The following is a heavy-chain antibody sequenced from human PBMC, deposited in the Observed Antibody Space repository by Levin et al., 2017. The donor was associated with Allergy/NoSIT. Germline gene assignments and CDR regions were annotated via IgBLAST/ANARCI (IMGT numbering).Heavy chain of an antibody. CDR1: GFTFSSYA. J-gene: IGHJ3*02. D-gene: IGHD3-9*01. Sequence: LSLTCAASGFTFSSYAMHWVRQAPGKGLEWVAVISYDGSNKYYADSVKGRFTISRDNSKNTLYLQMNSLRAEDTAVYYCASPFSHYDILTGYSDAFDSWGQGTMVTVSS. V-gene: IGHV3-30-3*01. CDR2: ISYDGSNK. CDR3: ASPFSHYDILTGYSDAFDS.